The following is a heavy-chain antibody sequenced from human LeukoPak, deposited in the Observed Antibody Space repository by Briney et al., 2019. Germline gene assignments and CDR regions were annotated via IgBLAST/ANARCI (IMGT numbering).Heavy chain of an antibody. CDR1: GFTFSDYY. D-gene: IGHD6-13*01. Sequence: GGSLRLSCAAAGFTFSDYYMSWIRQAPGKGLEWVSYISSSGSTIYYADSGKGRLTISRDNAKNSLYLQMNSLRAEDTAVYYCARDLQQLVPFDYWGQGTLVTVSS. CDR3: ARDLQQLVPFDY. V-gene: IGHV3-11*01. J-gene: IGHJ4*02. CDR2: ISSSGSTI.